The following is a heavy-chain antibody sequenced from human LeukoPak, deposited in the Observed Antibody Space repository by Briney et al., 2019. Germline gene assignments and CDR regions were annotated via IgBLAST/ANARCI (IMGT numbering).Heavy chain of an antibody. CDR1: GFTFSSYG. CDR2: ISYDGSDK. Sequence: GGSLRLSCAASGFTFSSYGMHWVRQAPGKGLEGVAVISYDGSDKFYADSVKGRFTISRDSSKNTLYLQMNSLRPEDTAVYYCARARPSMWIDYWGQGTLVTVSS. J-gene: IGHJ4*02. CDR3: ARARPSMWIDY. V-gene: IGHV3-30*19. D-gene: IGHD5-12*01.